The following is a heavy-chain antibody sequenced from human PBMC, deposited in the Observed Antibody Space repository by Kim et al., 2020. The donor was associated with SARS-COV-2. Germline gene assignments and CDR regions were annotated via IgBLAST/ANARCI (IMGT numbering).Heavy chain of an antibody. Sequence: ASVKVSCKASGYTFTTYAMHWVRQAPGQRLEWMGWISAYNGNTNYAQKLQGRVTMTTDTSTSTAYMELRSLRSDDTAVYYCARDLTDYGDYPVSFDYWGQGTLVTVSS. D-gene: IGHD4-17*01. V-gene: IGHV1-18*01. CDR1: GYTFTTYA. J-gene: IGHJ4*02. CDR2: ISAYNGNT. CDR3: ARDLTDYGDYPVSFDY.